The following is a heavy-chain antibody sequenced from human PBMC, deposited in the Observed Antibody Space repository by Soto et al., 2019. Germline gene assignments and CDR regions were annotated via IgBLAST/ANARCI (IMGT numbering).Heavy chain of an antibody. CDR3: VRDGTKALRDWFDT. J-gene: IGHJ5*02. D-gene: IGHD1-1*01. CDR1: GASISGYY. V-gene: IGHV4-4*07. Sequence: SETLSLTCTVSGASISGYYWSWIRKSAGKGLEWIGRIYATGTTDYNPSLKSRVMMSVDTSKKQFSLKLRSVTAADTAVYYCVRDGTKALRDWFDTWGQGISVTVSS. CDR2: IYATGTT.